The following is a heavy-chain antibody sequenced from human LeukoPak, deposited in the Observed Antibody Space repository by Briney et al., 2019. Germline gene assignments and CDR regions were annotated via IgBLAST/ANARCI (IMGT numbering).Heavy chain of an antibody. Sequence: SETLSLTCTVSGGSISSGSYYWSWIRQPAGKGLEWIGRIYTIGSTNYNPSLKSRVTISVDTSKNQFSLKLSSVTAADTAVYYCARDRGMYSSSWYGSYYMDVWGKGTTVTISS. D-gene: IGHD6-13*01. J-gene: IGHJ6*03. CDR1: GGSISSGSYY. CDR3: ARDRGMYSSSWYGSYYMDV. CDR2: IYTIGST. V-gene: IGHV4-61*02.